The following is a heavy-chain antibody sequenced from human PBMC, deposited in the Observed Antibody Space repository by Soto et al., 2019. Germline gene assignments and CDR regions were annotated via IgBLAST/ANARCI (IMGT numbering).Heavy chain of an antibody. CDR2: IYYSGST. V-gene: IGHV4-59*01. CDR1: GGSISSYY. CDR3: ARGRLRYLDY. D-gene: IGHD5-12*01. Sequence: KTSETLSLTCTVSGGSISSYYWSWIRQPPGKGLEWIGYIYYSGSTNYNPSLKSRVTISVDTSKNQFSLKLSSVTAADTAVYYCARGRLRYLDYWGQGTLVTVSS. J-gene: IGHJ4*02.